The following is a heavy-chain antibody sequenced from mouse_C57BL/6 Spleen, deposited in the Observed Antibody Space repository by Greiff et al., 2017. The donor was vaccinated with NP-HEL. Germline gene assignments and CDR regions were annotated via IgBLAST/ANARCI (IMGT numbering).Heavy chain of an antibody. V-gene: IGHV5-4*03. CDR2: ISDGGSYT. J-gene: IGHJ3*01. CDR1: GFTFSSYA. D-gene: IGHD1-1*01. CDR3: ARGSYGSGYEAWFAY. Sequence: EVKLVESGGGLVKPGGSLKLSCAASGFTFSSYAMSWVRQTPEKRLEWVATISDGGSYTYYPDNVKGRFTISRDNAKNNLYLQMSHLKSEDTAMYYCARGSYGSGYEAWFAYWGQGTLVTVSA.